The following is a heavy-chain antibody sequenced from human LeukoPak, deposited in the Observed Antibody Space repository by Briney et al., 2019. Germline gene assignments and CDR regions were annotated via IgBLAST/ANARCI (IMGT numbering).Heavy chain of an antibody. V-gene: IGHV3-30*02. CDR2: IRYDGSNK. Sequence: GGSLRLSCAAPGFTFSSYGMHWVRQAPGKGLEWVAFIRYDGSNKYYADSVKGRFTISRDNSKNTLYLQMNSLRAEDTAVYYCVRGISSGWSYYYYYYMDVWGKGTTVTISS. CDR1: GFTFSSYG. J-gene: IGHJ6*03. CDR3: VRGISSGWSYYYYYYMDV. D-gene: IGHD6-19*01.